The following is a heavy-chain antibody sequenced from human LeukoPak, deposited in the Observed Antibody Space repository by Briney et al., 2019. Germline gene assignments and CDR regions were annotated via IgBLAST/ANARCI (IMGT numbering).Heavy chain of an antibody. Sequence: PSETLSLTCAVYGGSFNGYYWSWIRQPPGKGLEWIGEINHSGSTNYNPSLKSRVTISVDTSKNQFSLKLSSVTAADTAVYYCARNQQLAFYYFDYWGQGTLVTVSS. CDR3: ARNQQLAFYYFDY. J-gene: IGHJ4*02. V-gene: IGHV4-34*01. CDR2: INHSGST. D-gene: IGHD6-13*01. CDR1: GGSFNGYY.